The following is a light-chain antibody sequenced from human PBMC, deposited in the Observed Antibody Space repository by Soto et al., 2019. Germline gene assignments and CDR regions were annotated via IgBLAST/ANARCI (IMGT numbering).Light chain of an antibody. Sequence: QTVVTQEPSFSVSPGGTVTLTCGLTSGSVSSTNYPSWYQQTPGQPPRTLIHSTVTRASGVPDRFSGSILGNKAALTITGAQADDECDYYCALYMGGGILVFGGGTKLTVL. J-gene: IGLJ3*02. CDR3: ALYMGGGILV. CDR2: STV. V-gene: IGLV8-61*01. CDR1: SGSVSSTNY.